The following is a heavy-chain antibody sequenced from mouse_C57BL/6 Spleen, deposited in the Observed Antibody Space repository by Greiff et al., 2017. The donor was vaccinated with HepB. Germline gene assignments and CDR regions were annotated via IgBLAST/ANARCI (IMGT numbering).Heavy chain of an antibody. D-gene: IGHD1-1*01. CDR1: GYTFTDYY. V-gene: IGHV1-26*01. CDR3: ARRHDYGSSYWYFDV. J-gene: IGHJ1*03. Sequence: EVQLQQSGPELVKPGASVKISCKASGYTFTDYYMNWVKQSHGKSLEWIGDINPNNGGTSYNQKFKGKATLTVDKSSSTAYMELRSLTSEDSAVYYCARRHDYGSSYWYFDVWGTGTTVTVSS. CDR2: INPNNGGT.